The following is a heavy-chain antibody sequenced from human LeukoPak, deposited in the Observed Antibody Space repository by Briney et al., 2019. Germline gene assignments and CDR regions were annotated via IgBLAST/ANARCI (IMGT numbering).Heavy chain of an antibody. D-gene: IGHD5-24*01. V-gene: IGHV3-7*04. J-gene: IGHJ4*02. CDR2: IKQDGGRK. Sequence: GGSLRLSCVASGFPFSSYWMAWVRQAPGKGLEWVANIKQDGGRKSYVDSVKGRFTISRDNAKNSLYLQMNSLRAEDTAIYYCTRVGYIDEGIDYWGQGTLVTVSS. CDR1: GFPFSSYW. CDR3: TRVGYIDEGIDY.